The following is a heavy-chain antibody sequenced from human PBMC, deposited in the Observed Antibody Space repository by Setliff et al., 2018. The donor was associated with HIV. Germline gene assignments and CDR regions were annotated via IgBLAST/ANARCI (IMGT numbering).Heavy chain of an antibody. V-gene: IGHV1-18*01. CDR3: ARGYSAAGTLYYYGMDV. CDR1: GYTFTSYG. D-gene: IGHD6-13*01. J-gene: IGHJ6*02. CDR2: ISAYNGNT. Sequence: GASVKVSCKASGYTFTSYGISWVRQAPGQGLEWMGWISAYNGNTNYAQKLQGRVTMTTDTSTSTAYMELRGLRSDDTAVYYCARGYSAAGTLYYYGMDVWGQGTTVTVSS.